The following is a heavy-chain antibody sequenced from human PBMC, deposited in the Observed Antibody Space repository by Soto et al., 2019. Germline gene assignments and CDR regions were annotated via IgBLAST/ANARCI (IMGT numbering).Heavy chain of an antibody. J-gene: IGHJ4*02. Sequence: SETLSLTCAVSAGSISSGGYSWSWIRQPPGKGLEWIGYIYHSGSTYYNPSLKSRVTISVDRSKNQFSLKLSSVTAADTDVYYCARGAAARARLDYWGQGTLVTVSS. CDR2: IYHSGST. CDR3: ARGAAARARLDY. D-gene: IGHD6-13*01. V-gene: IGHV4-30-2*01. CDR1: AGSISSGGYS.